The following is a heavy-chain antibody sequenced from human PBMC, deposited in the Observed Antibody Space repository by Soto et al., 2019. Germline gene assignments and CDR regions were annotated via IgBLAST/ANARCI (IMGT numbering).Heavy chain of an antibody. CDR3: AGGGVRGVITRTRDYYGMDV. V-gene: IGHV5-51*01. CDR1: GYSFTSYW. CDR2: IYPGDSDT. Sequence: GESLKISCKGSGYSFTSYWIGWVRQMPGKGLEWMGIIYPGDSDTRYSPNFQGQVTISADKSISTAYLQWSSLKASDTAMYYCAGGGVRGVITRTRDYYGMDVWGQGTTVTVSS. J-gene: IGHJ6*02. D-gene: IGHD3-10*01.